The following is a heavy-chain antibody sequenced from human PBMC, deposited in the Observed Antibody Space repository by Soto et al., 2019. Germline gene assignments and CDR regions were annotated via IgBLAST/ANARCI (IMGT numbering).Heavy chain of an antibody. CDR1: GLTFSDYY. J-gene: IGHJ4*02. V-gene: IGHV3-11*01. CDR2: ISSSGSTI. Sequence: QVQLVESGGGLVKPGGSLRLSLAASGLTFSDYYMSWIRQPPGKGLEWVSYISSSGSTIYYADSVKGRFTISRDNAKNSLYLPMNSLRAEDTAVYYCARDPREYYFDYWGQGTLVTVSS. CDR3: ARDPREYYFDY.